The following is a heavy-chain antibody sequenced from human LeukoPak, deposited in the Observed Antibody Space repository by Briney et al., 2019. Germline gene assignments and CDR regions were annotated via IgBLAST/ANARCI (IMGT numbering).Heavy chain of an antibody. Sequence: SETLSLTCTVSGGSISTHYWTWIRQPPGKGLEWIGYISYIGTTNYNPSLKSRVSISVDTSKTYISLKLSSVTAADAAVYYCARDQTTVTKGFDIWGQGTKVTVSS. J-gene: IGHJ3*02. CDR3: ARDQTTVTKGFDI. CDR1: GGSISTHY. D-gene: IGHD4-17*01. CDR2: ISYIGTT. V-gene: IGHV4-59*11.